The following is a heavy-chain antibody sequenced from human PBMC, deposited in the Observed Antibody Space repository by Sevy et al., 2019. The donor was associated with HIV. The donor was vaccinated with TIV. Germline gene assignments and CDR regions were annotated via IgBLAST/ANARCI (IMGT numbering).Heavy chain of an antibody. D-gene: IGHD4-17*01. J-gene: IGHJ4*02. CDR2: IGYDGNNK. CDR3: ARDPRIYGDYLLAYFDY. Sequence: GGSLRLSCVASGLTPSTYGIHWVRQAPGKGLEWVAVIGYDGNNKFYADSGKGRFTISRDDSKNTVFLQMDSLRAEDTAVYYCARDPRIYGDYLLAYFDYWGQGTLVTFSS. V-gene: IGHV3-33*01. CDR1: GLTPSTYG.